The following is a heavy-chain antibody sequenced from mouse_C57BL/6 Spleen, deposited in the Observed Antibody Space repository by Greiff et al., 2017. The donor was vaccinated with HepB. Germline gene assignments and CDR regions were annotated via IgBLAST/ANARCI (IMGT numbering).Heavy chain of an antibody. V-gene: IGHV1-61*01. CDR3: ARRYRNPSYAMDY. D-gene: IGHD1-1*01. CDR2: IYPSDSET. CDR1: GYTFTSYW. J-gene: IGHJ4*01. Sequence: QVQLQQPGAELVRPGSSVKLSCKASGYTFTSYWMDWVKQRPGQGLEWIGNIYPSDSETHYNQKFKDKATLTVDKSSSTAYMQLSSLTSEDSAVYYCARRYRNPSYAMDYWGQGTSVTVSS.